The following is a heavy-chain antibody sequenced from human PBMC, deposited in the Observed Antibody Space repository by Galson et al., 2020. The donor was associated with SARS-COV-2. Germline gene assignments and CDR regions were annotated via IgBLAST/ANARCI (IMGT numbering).Heavy chain of an antibody. Sequence: SETLSLTCTVSGGSISTYYWSWIRQPPGKGLEWIGYIYYSGSTKYNPSLKSRVTILVDTSKNQFSLKLGSVTAADTAVYYCARQVGDFWRGYPGPWGQGTLVTVSS. CDR2: IYYSGST. D-gene: IGHD3-3*01. CDR1: GGSISTYY. V-gene: IGHV4-59*08. J-gene: IGHJ5*02. CDR3: ARQVGDFWRGYPGP.